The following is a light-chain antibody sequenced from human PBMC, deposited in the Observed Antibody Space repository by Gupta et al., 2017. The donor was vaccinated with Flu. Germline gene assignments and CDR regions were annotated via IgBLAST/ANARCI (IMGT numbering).Light chain of an antibody. J-gene: IGKJ2*01. CDR3: QQYNSYPVT. CDR1: QSISSW. CDR2: KAS. Sequence: DIPVTQSCCTHYASVGDRVTITCRASQSISSWLAWYQQKPGKAPKLLIYKASSLESGVPSRFSGSGSGTEFTLTISSLQPDDFATYYCQQYNSYPVTFGQGTKLEIK. V-gene: IGKV1-5*03.